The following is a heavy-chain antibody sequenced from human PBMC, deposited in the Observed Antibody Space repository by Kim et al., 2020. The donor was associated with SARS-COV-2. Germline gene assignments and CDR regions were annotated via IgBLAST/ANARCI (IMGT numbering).Heavy chain of an antibody. CDR1: GGSISSGGYY. CDR3: ARGSPIKGDAFDI. V-gene: IGHV4-31*03. J-gene: IGHJ3*02. Sequence: SETLSLTCTVSGGSISSGGYYWSWIRQHPGKGLEWIGYIYYSGSTYYNPSLKSRVTISVDTSKNQFSLKLSSVTAADTAVYYCARGSPIKGDAFDIWGQGTMVTVSS. CDR2: IYYSGST.